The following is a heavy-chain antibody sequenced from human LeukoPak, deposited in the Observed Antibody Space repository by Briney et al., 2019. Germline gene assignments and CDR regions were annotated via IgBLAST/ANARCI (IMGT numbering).Heavy chain of an antibody. CDR1: GFTFSSYW. J-gene: IGHJ5*02. CDR3: AKDQGATRFAP. CDR2: ISSSSSYI. Sequence: GGSLRLSCAASGFTFSSYWMNWVRQAPGKGLEWVSSISSSSSYIYYADSVKGRFTISRDNAKNSLYLQMNSLRAEDTAVYYCAKDQGATRFAPWGQGTLVTVSS. D-gene: IGHD1-26*01. V-gene: IGHV3-21*04.